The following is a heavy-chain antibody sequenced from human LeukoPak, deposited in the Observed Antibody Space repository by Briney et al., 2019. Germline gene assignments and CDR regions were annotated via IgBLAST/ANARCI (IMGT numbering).Heavy chain of an antibody. V-gene: IGHV1-69*04. J-gene: IGHJ4*02. Sequence: ASVKVSCKASGGTFSSYAISWVRQAPGQGLKGRGRIFPILGIANYAQKFQGRVTITADKSTSTAYMELSSLRSEDTAVYYCAREQRDCSSTSCYSHFDYWGQGTLVTVSS. CDR3: AREQRDCSSTSCYSHFDY. D-gene: IGHD2-2*01. CDR1: GGTFSSYA. CDR2: IFPILGIA.